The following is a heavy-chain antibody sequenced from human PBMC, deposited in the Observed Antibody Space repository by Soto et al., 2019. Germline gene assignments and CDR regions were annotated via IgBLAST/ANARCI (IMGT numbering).Heavy chain of an antibody. CDR3: ARPSGFDIVVVPAAIDY. Sequence: GGSLRLSCAASGFNFSSYGMHWVRQAPGKGLEWVAVIWYDGSNKYYADSVKGRFTISRDNSKNTLYLQMNSLRAEDTAVYYCARPSGFDIVVVPAAIDYWGQGTLVTVSS. D-gene: IGHD2-2*01. V-gene: IGHV3-30*06. CDR1: GFNFSSYG. J-gene: IGHJ4*02. CDR2: IWYDGSNK.